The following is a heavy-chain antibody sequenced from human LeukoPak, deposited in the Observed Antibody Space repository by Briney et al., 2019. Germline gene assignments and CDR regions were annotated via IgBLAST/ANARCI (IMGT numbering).Heavy chain of an antibody. CDR2: ISWNSGSI. V-gene: IGHV3-9*01. J-gene: IGHJ4*02. D-gene: IGHD4-11*01. CDR1: GFTFDDYA. CDR3: AKDMSAGAYSNYGGFDY. Sequence: PGGSLRLSCAASGFTFDDYAMHWVRQAPGKGLEWVSGISWNSGSIGYADSVKGRFTISRDNAKNSLYLQMNSLRAEDTALYYCAKDMSAGAYSNYGGFDYWGQGTLVTVSS.